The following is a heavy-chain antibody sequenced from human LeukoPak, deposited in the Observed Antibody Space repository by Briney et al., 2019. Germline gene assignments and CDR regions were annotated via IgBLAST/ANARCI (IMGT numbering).Heavy chain of an antibody. CDR2: INHSGST. CDR3: ARGSVVVAATGVIGYFDY. CDR1: GGSFSGYY. V-gene: IGHV4-34*01. Sequence: KPSETLSFTCAVYGGSFSGYYWSWIRQPPGKGLEWIGEINHSGSTNYNPSLKSRVTISVDTSKNQFSLKLSSVTAADTAVYYCARGSVVVAATGVIGYFDYWGQGTLVTVSS. D-gene: IGHD2-15*01. J-gene: IGHJ4*02.